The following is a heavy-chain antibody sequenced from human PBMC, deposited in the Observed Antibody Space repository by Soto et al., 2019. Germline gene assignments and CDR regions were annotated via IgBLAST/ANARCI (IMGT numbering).Heavy chain of an antibody. J-gene: IGHJ3*02. CDR2: INAGNGNT. CDR3: ARIAVAGIDAFDI. D-gene: IGHD6-19*01. Sequence: ASVKVSCTASGYTFTSYAMHWVRQAPGQGLEWMGWINAGNGNTKYSQKFQGRVTITRDTSASTAYMELSSLRSEDTAVYYCARIAVAGIDAFDIWGQGTMVTVSS. V-gene: IGHV1-3*01. CDR1: GYTFTSYA.